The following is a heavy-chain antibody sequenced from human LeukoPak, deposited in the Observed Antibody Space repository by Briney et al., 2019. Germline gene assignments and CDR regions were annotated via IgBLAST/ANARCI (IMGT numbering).Heavy chain of an antibody. D-gene: IGHD1-26*01. CDR3: AREEFINWRGRGMDV. V-gene: IGHV1-18*01. Sequence: ASVKVSCKASGYTFTSYGISWVRQAPGQGLEWMGWISAYNGNTNYAQKLQGRVTMTTDTSTSTAYMELRSLRSDDTAVYYCAREEFINWRGRGMDVWGQGTTVTVSS. CDR1: GYTFTSYG. J-gene: IGHJ6*02. CDR2: ISAYNGNT.